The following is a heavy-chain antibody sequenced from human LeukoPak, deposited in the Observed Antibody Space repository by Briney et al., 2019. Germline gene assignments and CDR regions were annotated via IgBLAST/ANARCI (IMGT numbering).Heavy chain of an antibody. V-gene: IGHV4-31*03. CDR2: IYYSGST. J-gene: IGHJ4*02. CDR3: ARGRAAAAGYYFDY. Sequence: SQTLSLTCTVSGGSISSGGYYWSWIRQHPGKGLEWIGYIYYSGSTNYNPSLKSRVTISVDTSKNQFSLKLSSVTAADTAVYYCARGRAAAAGYYFDYWGQGTLVTVSS. D-gene: IGHD6-13*01. CDR1: GGSISSGGYY.